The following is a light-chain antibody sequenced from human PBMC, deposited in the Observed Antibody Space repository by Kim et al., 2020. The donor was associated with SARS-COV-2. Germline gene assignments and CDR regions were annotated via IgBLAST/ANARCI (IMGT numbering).Light chain of an antibody. CDR2: GAS. CDR3: QLYGSSPYT. CDR1: QYFTSSS. J-gene: IGKJ2*01. V-gene: IGKV3-20*01. Sequence: LSPGERATRSCRASQYFTSSSLGWYQQKPGQAPRLLIYGASSSATGIPDRFSGSGSGTDFTLTISRLEPEDFAVYYCQLYGSSPYTFGQGTKLEI.